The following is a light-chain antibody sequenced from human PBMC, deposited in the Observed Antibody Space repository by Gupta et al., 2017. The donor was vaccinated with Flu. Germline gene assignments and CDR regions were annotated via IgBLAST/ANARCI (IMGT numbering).Light chain of an antibody. CDR3: QQYSRSRT. CDR1: QHITTW. Sequence: DIQLTQSPSTVSASIGDRVTITCRASQHITTWLAWYQQKPGRAPKVLIAKSSTGESGGAERFSGRGSGTEFTLISSSLQTDDFATYYFQQYSRSRTFGQGTKVEVK. V-gene: IGKV1-5*03. J-gene: IGKJ1*01. CDR2: KSS.